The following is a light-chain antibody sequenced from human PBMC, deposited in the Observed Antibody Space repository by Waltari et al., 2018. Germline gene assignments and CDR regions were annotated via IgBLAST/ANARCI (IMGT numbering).Light chain of an antibody. CDR2: KAS. V-gene: IGKV1-5*03. Sequence: DIQMTQSPSTLSASVGDSITITCRASQDIRSWLAWYQQKPGKAPELLNYKASTLHGGVPSRLSGSGSGTEFTFTISSLQPDDFPTYYCQQYDAYSRTFGQGTKVEVK. J-gene: IGKJ1*01. CDR1: QDIRSW. CDR3: QQYDAYSRT.